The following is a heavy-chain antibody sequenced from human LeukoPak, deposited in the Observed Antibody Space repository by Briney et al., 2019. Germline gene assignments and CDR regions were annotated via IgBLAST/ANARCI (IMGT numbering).Heavy chain of an antibody. D-gene: IGHD4-11*01. CDR1: GGSISSYY. CDR3: ARATATQGPSLFDY. V-gene: IGHV4-59*01. J-gene: IGHJ4*02. CDR2: IYYSGST. Sequence: SETLSLTCTVSGGSISSYYWSWIRQPPGKGLEWIGYIYYSGSTNYNPSLKSRVTISVDTSKNQFSLKLSSVTAADTAVYYCARATATQGPSLFDYWGQGTLVTVSS.